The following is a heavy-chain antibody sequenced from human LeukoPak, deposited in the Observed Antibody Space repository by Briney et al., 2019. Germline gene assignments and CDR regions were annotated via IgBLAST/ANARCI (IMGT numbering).Heavy chain of an antibody. CDR2: ISHSGTT. Sequence: SETPSLTSTVSGYSISSGYFSGWIRQPPGKRLEWIASISHSGTTYYNPSLKSRVTISLDTSKNQFSLRLSSVTAADTAVYYSIGYHFWSGYSVEWGQGTLVTVSS. CDR1: GYSISSGYF. J-gene: IGHJ4*02. V-gene: IGHV4-38-2*02. CDR3: IGYHFWSGYSVE. D-gene: IGHD3-3*01.